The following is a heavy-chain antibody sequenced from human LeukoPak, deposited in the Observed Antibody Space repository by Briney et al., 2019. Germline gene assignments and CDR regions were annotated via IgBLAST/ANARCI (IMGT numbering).Heavy chain of an antibody. CDR1: GFTFSSYA. CDR2: ISSGSRSI. J-gene: IGHJ5*02. V-gene: IGHV3-21*01. D-gene: IGHD1/OR15-1a*01. CDR3: ARDLWGTTPVPIP. Sequence: GGSLRLSCAASGFTFSSYAMNWVRQAPGKGLEWVSSISSGSRSIFYADSVKGRFTISRDNTKNSLYLQLNSLRAEDTAVYYCARDLWGTTPVPIPWGQGTLVIVSS.